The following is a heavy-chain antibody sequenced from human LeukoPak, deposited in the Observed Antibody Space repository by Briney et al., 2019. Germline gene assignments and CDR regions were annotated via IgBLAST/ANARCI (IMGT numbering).Heavy chain of an antibody. V-gene: IGHV4-59*08. D-gene: IGHD3-10*02. J-gene: IGHJ5*02. Sequence: QSSETLSLTCTVSGGSINNYYWSWIRQPPGKGLEWIGYIFYSGSTDYNPSLKSRVTISVDTSKNQFSLKLSSVTAADTAVYYCARLFGYAGSYNWFDPWGQGTLVTVPS. CDR2: IFYSGST. CDR1: GGSINNYY. CDR3: ARLFGYAGSYNWFDP.